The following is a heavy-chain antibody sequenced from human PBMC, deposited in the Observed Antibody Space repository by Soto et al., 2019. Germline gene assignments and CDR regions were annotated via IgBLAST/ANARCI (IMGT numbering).Heavy chain of an antibody. CDR2: IYTSGST. D-gene: IGHD3-22*01. Sequence: SETLSLTCTVSGGSISSYYWSWIRQHAGKGLEWIGRIYTSGSTNYNPSLKSRVTMSVDTSKNQFSLKLSSVTAADTAVYYCARDRQLYYYDRSGHNAFDIWGQGTMVTVSS. CDR3: ARDRQLYYYDRSGHNAFDI. CDR1: GGSISSYY. V-gene: IGHV4-4*07. J-gene: IGHJ3*02.